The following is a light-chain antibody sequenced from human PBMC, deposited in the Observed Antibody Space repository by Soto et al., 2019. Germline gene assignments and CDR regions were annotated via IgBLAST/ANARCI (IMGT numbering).Light chain of an antibody. V-gene: IGKV1-33*01. CDR1: RDISVY. Sequence: DIQMTQSPTSLSVSAGDTVTITCQASRDISVYLNWYQHKPGHPPKLIVYDASNLQTGVPSKFSGSGSGTHFTFTITNLQPEDIATYYCQQYDNFPLYTFGQGTKLDIK. CDR2: DAS. J-gene: IGKJ2*01. CDR3: QQYDNFPLYT.